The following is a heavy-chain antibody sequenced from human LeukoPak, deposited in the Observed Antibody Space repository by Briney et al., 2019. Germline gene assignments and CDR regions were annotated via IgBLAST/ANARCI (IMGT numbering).Heavy chain of an antibody. CDR2: ISYDGSSK. D-gene: IGHD3-22*01. CDR3: AKGGSGYSHTHFDY. Sequence: GRSLRLSCAASGFTFSSYGMHWVRQAPGKGLEWVAVISYDGSSKFYADSVKGRFTISRDNSKDTLYLQMNSLRTEDTAVYYCAKGGSGYSHTHFDYWGQGTLVTVSS. V-gene: IGHV3-30*18. CDR1: GFTFSSYG. J-gene: IGHJ4*02.